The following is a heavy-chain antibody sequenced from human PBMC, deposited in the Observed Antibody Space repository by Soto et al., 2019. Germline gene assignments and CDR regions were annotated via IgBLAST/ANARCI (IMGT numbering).Heavy chain of an antibody. CDR1: GFTFSSYG. CDR3: ARERPYYDILTGYYELDY. D-gene: IGHD3-9*01. V-gene: IGHV3-33*01. Sequence: QVQLVESGGGVVQPGRSLRLSCAASGFTFSSYGMHWVRQAPGKGLEWVAVIWYDGSNKYYADSVKGRFTISRDNSKNTLYLQMNSLRAEDTAVYYCARERPYYDILTGYYELDYWGQGTLVTVSS. J-gene: IGHJ4*02. CDR2: IWYDGSNK.